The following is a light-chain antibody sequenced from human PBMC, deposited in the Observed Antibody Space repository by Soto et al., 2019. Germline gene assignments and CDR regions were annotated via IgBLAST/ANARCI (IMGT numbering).Light chain of an antibody. CDR2: DAS. Sequence: IVLTQSPATLSLSPGKTATLSCRVSHNISNNLMWYQQKAGRAPRLLIYDASNRATGIPARFSGSGSATDFSLTISSLGPEDFVVYYCRQRSNWPVITFGQGTRLEIK. J-gene: IGKJ5*01. CDR3: RQRSNWPVIT. V-gene: IGKV3-11*01. CDR1: HNISNN.